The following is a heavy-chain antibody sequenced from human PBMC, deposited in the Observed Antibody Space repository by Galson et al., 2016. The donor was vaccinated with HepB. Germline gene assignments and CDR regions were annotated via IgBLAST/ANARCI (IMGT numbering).Heavy chain of an antibody. D-gene: IGHD2-2*01. V-gene: IGHV3-33*01. Sequence: SLRLSCAASGFTFNSYGMHWVRQAPGKGLEWVALVWYDEINKFYRDSVKGRFTISRDDSKNSLYLQMNSLKIDDAAVYYCTRWGASSKYAMDVWGQGTTVTVSS. CDR3: TRWGASSKYAMDV. CDR1: GFTFNSYG. CDR2: VWYDEINK. J-gene: IGHJ6*02.